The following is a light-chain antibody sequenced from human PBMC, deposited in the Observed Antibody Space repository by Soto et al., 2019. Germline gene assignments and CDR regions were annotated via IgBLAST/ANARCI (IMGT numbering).Light chain of an antibody. CDR3: QHYNDYSWT. CDR2: KTS. V-gene: IGKV1-5*03. J-gene: IGKJ1*01. CDR1: QSISVW. Sequence: DIHITQSPSTLSASVGDRVTITCRASQSISVWLAWYQQKPGKAPNLLIYKTSSLETGVPSSFSGSGSGTEFTLTISSLQPDDFATYYCQHYNDYSWTFGQGTKVEIK.